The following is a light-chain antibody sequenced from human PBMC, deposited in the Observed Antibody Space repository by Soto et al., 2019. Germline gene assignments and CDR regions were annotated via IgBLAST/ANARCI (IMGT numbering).Light chain of an antibody. Sequence: IVITQSPATLSVSPGERATLSCRASQAISDNLAWYQHKPGQPPRLLIYDASTRDTGIPARFSGSGSGTEFTLTISSLQSEDFAVYYCQQYGSSTITFGQGTKVDIK. V-gene: IGKV3D-15*01. J-gene: IGKJ1*01. CDR3: QQYGSSTIT. CDR1: QAISDN. CDR2: DAS.